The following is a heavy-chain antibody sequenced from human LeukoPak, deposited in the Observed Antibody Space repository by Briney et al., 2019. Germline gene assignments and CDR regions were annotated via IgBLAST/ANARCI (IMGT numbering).Heavy chain of an antibody. CDR2: ISSSSRTI. V-gene: IGHV3-48*01. Sequence: PGGSLRLSCAASGFTFSSYSMNWVRQAPGKGLEWVSYISSSSRTIYYADSVKGRFTISRDNSKNTLYLQMNSLRAEDTAVYYCARTDGYSSSRDIWDQGTMVTVSS. CDR1: GFTFSSYS. J-gene: IGHJ3*02. D-gene: IGHD6-13*01. CDR3: ARTDGYSSSRDI.